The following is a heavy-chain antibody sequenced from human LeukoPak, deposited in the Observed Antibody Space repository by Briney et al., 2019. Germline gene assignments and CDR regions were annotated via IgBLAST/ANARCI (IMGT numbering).Heavy chain of an antibody. CDR1: GFTFSSYG. V-gene: IGHV3-30*02. D-gene: IGHD3-10*01. Sequence: GGSLRLSCAASGFTFSSYGMHWVRQAPGKGLEWVAFIRYDGSNKYYAVSVKGQFTISRDNSKNTLYLQMNSLRVEDTAVYYCAKEAYYFGSGTETHYFDYWGQGTPVTVSS. J-gene: IGHJ4*02. CDR3: AKEAYYFGSGTETHYFDY. CDR2: IRYDGSNK.